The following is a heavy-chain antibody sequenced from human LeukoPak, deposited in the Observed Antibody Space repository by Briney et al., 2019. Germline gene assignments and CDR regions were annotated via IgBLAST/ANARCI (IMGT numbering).Heavy chain of an antibody. Sequence: PSETLSLTCTVSGDSIIGYYWSWVRRPPGKGLEWIGYIHYTGTTNYSPSLMSRLSLSVDSSKNQFSLRLTSVAAADTAVYYCARGAQILEWLFQDGMDVWGQGTTVTVSS. CDR3: ARGAQILEWLFQDGMDV. CDR1: GDSIIGYY. D-gene: IGHD3-3*01. V-gene: IGHV4-59*08. J-gene: IGHJ6*02. CDR2: IHYTGTT.